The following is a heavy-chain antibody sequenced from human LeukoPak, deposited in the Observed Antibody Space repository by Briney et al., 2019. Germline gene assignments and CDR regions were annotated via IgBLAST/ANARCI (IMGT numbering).Heavy chain of an antibody. CDR1: GYTFTSYC. CDR2: INPSGGST. CDR3: ARAAVHCSSTSCPFYYYYYYMDV. D-gene: IGHD2-2*01. Sequence: ASVKVSCKASGYTFTSYCMHWVRQAPGQGLEWMGIINPSGGSTSYAQKFQGRVTMTRDTSTSTVYMELSSLRSEDTAVYYCARAAVHCSSTSCPFYYYYYYMDVWGKGTTVTVSS. J-gene: IGHJ6*03. V-gene: IGHV1-46*01.